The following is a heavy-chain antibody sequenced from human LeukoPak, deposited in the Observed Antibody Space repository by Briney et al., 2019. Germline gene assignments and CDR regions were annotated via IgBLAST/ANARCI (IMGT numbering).Heavy chain of an antibody. D-gene: IGHD4-11*01. V-gene: IGHV1-18*01. J-gene: IGHJ3*02. Sequence: ASVTVSFKSSGYTFTSYGISWVRQAPGQGLKWMGWISAYNGNTNYAQKLQGRVTMTTDTSTSTAYMELRSLRSDDTAVYYCARDEDYPGAFDIWGQGTMVTVSS. CDR2: ISAYNGNT. CDR3: ARDEDYPGAFDI. CDR1: GYTFTSYG.